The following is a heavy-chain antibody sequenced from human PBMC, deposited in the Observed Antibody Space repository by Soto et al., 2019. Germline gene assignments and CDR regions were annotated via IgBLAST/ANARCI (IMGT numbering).Heavy chain of an antibody. D-gene: IGHD5-18*01. CDR2: IYYSGST. CDR3: AGHVSGRDTAMVNWFDP. V-gene: IGHV4-59*01. Sequence: SETLSLTCTVSGGSISSYYWSWIRQPPGKGLEWIGYIYYSGSTNYNPSLKSRVTISVDTSKNQFSLKLSSVTAADTAVYYCAGHVSGRDTAMVNWFDPWGQGTLVTVSS. CDR1: GGSISSYY. J-gene: IGHJ5*02.